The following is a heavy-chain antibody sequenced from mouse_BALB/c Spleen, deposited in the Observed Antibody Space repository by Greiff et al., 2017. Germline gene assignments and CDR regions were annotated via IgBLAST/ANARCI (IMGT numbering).Heavy chain of an antibody. J-gene: IGHJ3*01. V-gene: IGHV5-9-4*01. CDR1: GFTFSSYA. CDR3: ARDLWFAY. Sequence: EVQLVESGGGLVKPGGSLKLSCAASGFTFSSYAMSWVRQSPEKRLEWVAEISSGGSYTYYPDTVTGRFTISRDNAKNTLYLEMSSLRSEDTAMYYCARDLWFAYWGQGTLVTVSA. CDR2: ISSGGSYT.